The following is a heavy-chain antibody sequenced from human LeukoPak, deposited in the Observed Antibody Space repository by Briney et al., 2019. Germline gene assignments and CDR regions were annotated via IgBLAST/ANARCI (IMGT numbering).Heavy chain of an antibody. CDR1: GGSISSYY. D-gene: IGHD4-23*01. Sequence: SETLSLTCTVSGGSISSYYWGWIRQPPGKGLEWIGSIYYSGSTYYNPSLKSRVTISVDTSKNQFSLKLSSVTAADTAVYYCARQNGGEIDYWGQGTLVTVSS. V-gene: IGHV4-39*01. CDR3: ARQNGGEIDY. CDR2: IYYSGST. J-gene: IGHJ4*02.